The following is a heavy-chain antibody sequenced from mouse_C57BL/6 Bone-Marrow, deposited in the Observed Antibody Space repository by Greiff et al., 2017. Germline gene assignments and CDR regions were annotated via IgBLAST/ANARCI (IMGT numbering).Heavy chain of an antibody. J-gene: IGHJ2*01. V-gene: IGHV5-6*02. Sequence: EVKLVESGGDLVKPGGSLKLSCAASGFTFSSYGMSWVRQTPDKRLEWVATISSGGSYTYYPDSVKGRFTISRDNAKNTLYLQMSSLKSEDTAMYYCARTYGDYWGQGTTLTVSS. CDR3: ARTYGDY. CDR2: ISSGGSYT. D-gene: IGHD1-1*01. CDR1: GFTFSSYG.